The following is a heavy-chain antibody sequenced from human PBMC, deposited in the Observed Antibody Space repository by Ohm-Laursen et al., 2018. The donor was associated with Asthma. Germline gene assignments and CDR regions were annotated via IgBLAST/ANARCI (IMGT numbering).Heavy chain of an antibody. CDR1: GFPFSLYA. V-gene: IGHV3-48*04. J-gene: IGHJ4*02. Sequence: SLRLSCAASGFPFSLYAMDWVRQAPGKGLEWLSYISSDITTIYYADSVKGRFTISRDNAKNSLYLQMNSLRAEDTAVYYCARSPYSHCSGGSCHLDYWGQGTLVTVSS. D-gene: IGHD2-15*01. CDR3: ARSPYSHCSGGSCHLDY. CDR2: ISSDITTI.